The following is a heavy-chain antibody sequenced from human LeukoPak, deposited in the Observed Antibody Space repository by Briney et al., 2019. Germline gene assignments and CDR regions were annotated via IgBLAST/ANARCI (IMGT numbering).Heavy chain of an antibody. CDR1: GFTFSSYW. Sequence: GGSLRLSCAASGFTFSSYWMHWVRQAPGKGLVWVSRINSDGSSISYADSVKGRFTISRDNAKNALYLQMNSLKPEDTALYYCAKGPGLGAGKRYLDLWGRGTLVIVSS. J-gene: IGHJ2*01. V-gene: IGHV3-74*01. D-gene: IGHD6-13*01. CDR2: INSDGSSI. CDR3: AKGPGLGAGKRYLDL.